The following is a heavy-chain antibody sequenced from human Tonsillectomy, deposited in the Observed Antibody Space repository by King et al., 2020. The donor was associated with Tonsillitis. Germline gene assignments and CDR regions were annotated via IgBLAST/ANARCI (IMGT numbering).Heavy chain of an antibody. CDR1: GFTFSSYA. Sequence: VQLVESGGGLVQPGGSLRLSCAASGFTFSSYAMSWVRQAPGKGLEWVSAISATASRTYYADSVKGRFTVSRDNSKNTLYLQMNSLRAEDTAVYYCAKVHWEILDRPDAFDIWGQGTMVTVSS. V-gene: IGHV3-23*04. D-gene: IGHD1-26*01. CDR2: ISATASRT. CDR3: AKVHWEILDRPDAFDI. J-gene: IGHJ3*02.